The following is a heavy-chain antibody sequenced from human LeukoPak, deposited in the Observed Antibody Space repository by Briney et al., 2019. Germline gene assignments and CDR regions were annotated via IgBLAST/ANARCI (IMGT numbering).Heavy chain of an antibody. CDR3: ARGGGLDV. CDR1: GFTFSSYA. Sequence: PGGPLRPSCAASGFTFSSYAMSWVRQAPGKGLKWVSAISGSGDSTYYADSVKGRFTISRDNAKNSLYLQMSNLRAEDTAVYFCARGGGLDVWGQGATVTVSS. D-gene: IGHD3-16*01. V-gene: IGHV3-23*01. CDR2: ISGSGDST. J-gene: IGHJ6*02.